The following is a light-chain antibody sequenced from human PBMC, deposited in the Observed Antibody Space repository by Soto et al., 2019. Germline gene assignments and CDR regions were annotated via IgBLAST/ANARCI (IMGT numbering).Light chain of an antibody. Sequence: EIVLTQSPATLSLSPGERATLTCRASQSVSSYLAWYQQKPGQAPRLLIYDASNRATGIPARFSGSGSGTDFTLTISSLEPEDFPVYYCQQRRLGQGTRLEIK. V-gene: IGKV3-11*01. CDR3: QQRR. J-gene: IGKJ5*01. CDR1: QSVSSY. CDR2: DAS.